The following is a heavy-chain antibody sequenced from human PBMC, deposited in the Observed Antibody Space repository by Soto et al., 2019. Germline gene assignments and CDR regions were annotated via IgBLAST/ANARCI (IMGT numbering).Heavy chain of an antibody. CDR2: IYRTGST. D-gene: IGHD1-7*01. Sequence: SETLSLTCAVSGGSLTSNNWWTWVRQPPGQGLEWIGEIYRTGSTNYNPSLKSRVTISLDKSENQFSLKVTSLTAADTAVYYCASRDPGTSVDYWGLGTLVTVSS. V-gene: IGHV4-4*02. CDR3: ASRDPGTSVDY. CDR1: GGSLTSNNW. J-gene: IGHJ4*02.